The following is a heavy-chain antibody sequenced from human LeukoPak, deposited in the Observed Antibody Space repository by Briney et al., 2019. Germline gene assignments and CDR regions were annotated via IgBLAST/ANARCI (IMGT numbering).Heavy chain of an antibody. J-gene: IGHJ4*02. CDR1: GFTFSSYA. CDR3: AKDHPYYYYDSSGYASDY. Sequence: PGGSLRVSCAASGFTFSSYAMSWVRQAPGNGLEWVSAISGSGGSTYYADSVKGRFTISRDNSKNTLYLQMNSLRAEDTAVYYCAKDHPYYYYDSSGYASDYWGQGTLVTVSS. CDR2: ISGSGGST. D-gene: IGHD3-22*01. V-gene: IGHV3-23*01.